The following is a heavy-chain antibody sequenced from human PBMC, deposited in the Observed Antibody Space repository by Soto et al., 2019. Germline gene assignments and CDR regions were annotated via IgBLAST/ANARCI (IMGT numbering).Heavy chain of an antibody. D-gene: IGHD5-12*01. CDR1: GYTFTDYS. Sequence: QVQLVQSGAEVKKPGASVKVSCKASGYTFTDYSMHWVRQAPGQGLEWMGIINPSGGITSYAEKFQDRVTMTRDTSTNTVYMELRRLRSEDTAVYYCSRDEGIVATVSSLGYWGQGTLVTVSS. J-gene: IGHJ4*02. CDR3: SRDEGIVATVSSLGY. V-gene: IGHV1-46*03. CDR2: INPSGGIT.